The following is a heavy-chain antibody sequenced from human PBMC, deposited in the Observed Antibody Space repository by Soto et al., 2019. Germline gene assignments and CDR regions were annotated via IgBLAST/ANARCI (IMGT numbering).Heavy chain of an antibody. D-gene: IGHD5-18*01. CDR1: GFTFSSYG. CDR2: ISYDGSNK. V-gene: IGHV3-30*18. Sequence: GGSLRLSCAASGFTFSSYGMHWVRQAPGKGLEWVAVISYDGSNKYYADSVKGRFTISRDNSKNTLYLQMNSLRAEDTAVYYCAKPLGYSYDYVDYWGQGTLVTVSS. J-gene: IGHJ4*02. CDR3: AKPLGYSYDYVDY.